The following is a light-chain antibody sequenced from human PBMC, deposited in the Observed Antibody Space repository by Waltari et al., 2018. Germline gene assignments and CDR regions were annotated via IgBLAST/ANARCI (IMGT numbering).Light chain of an antibody. V-gene: IGLV2-14*01. CDR1: SSDVGGYNY. CDR2: DVS. J-gene: IGLJ3*02. Sequence: QSALTQPASVSGSPGQSITISCTGTSSDVGGYNYVSWYQQHPGTAPKLMIYDVSNRPSGVSNRFSGSKSGNTASLTISGLQAEDEADYYCSSYTSSSLWVFGGGTKLTVL. CDR3: SSYTSSSLWV.